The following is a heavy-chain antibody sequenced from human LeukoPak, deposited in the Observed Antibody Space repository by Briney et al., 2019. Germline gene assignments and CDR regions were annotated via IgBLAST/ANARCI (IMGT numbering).Heavy chain of an antibody. Sequence: SETLSLTCTVSGDPIISYYWSWIRQPAGKGLEWIGRIYTSGTTNYNPSLKSRVTMSVDTSKNQFSRKLSSVTAAGTALYYCARAHSNSWYDFDYWGQGTLVTVSS. CDR1: GDPIISYY. D-gene: IGHD6-19*01. CDR3: ARAHSNSWYDFDY. V-gene: IGHV4-4*07. J-gene: IGHJ4*02. CDR2: IYTSGTT.